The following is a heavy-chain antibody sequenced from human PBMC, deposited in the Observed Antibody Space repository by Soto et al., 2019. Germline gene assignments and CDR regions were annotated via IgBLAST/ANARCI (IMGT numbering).Heavy chain of an antibody. CDR3: ARDSSGGQWLAPGFDY. V-gene: IGHV4-59*01. CDR2: IYYSGST. J-gene: IGHJ4*02. D-gene: IGHD6-19*01. CDR1: GGSISSYY. Sequence: PSETLSLTCTVSGGSISSYYWSWIRQPPGKGLEWIGYIYYSGSTNYNPSLKSRVTISVDTSKNQFSLKLSSVTAADTAVYYCARDSSGGQWLAPGFDYWGQGTLVTVSS.